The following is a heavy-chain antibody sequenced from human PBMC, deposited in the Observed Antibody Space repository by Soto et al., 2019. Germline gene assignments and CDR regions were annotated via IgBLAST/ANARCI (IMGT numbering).Heavy chain of an antibody. Sequence: SETLSLTCAVSGGSISSGGYSWSWIRQPPGKGLEWIGYIYHSGSTYYNPSLKSRVTISVDRSKNQFSLKLSSVTAADTAVYYCARGHISYDYWGQGTLVTVS. CDR1: GGSISSGGYS. CDR3: ARGHISYDY. CDR2: IYHSGST. V-gene: IGHV4-30-2*01. J-gene: IGHJ4*02. D-gene: IGHD3-10*01.